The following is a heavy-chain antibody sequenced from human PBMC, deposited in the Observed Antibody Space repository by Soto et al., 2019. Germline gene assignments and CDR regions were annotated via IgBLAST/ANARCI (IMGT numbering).Heavy chain of an antibody. J-gene: IGHJ4*01. CDR3: ARDYADIAVAGIPLLAH. Sequence: QVQLVQSGAEVKKPGASVNVSCKASGFTFIKYAMHWVRQAPGQRPEWMGWINAGNGNTRYSQRWQGRVTITRDTSARTVYMDLSSLRSEDTAVYYCARDYADIAVAGIPLLAHWGQGTLVTVSS. V-gene: IGHV1-3*01. CDR1: GFTFIKYA. CDR2: INAGNGNT. D-gene: IGHD6-19*01.